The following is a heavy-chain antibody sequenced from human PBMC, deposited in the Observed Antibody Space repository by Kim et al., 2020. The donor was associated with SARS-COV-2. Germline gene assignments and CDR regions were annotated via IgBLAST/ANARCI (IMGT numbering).Heavy chain of an antibody. CDR2: IFYTGTT. V-gene: IGHV4-59*01. CDR1: SGSISTYY. CDR3: AGGGTKVAGFDY. D-gene: IGHD4-17*01. Sequence: SETLSLTCSLSSGSISTYYWSWIRQPPGKGLEWIGYIFYTGTTNYNPSPKSRVTISVDTSKNQFSLKLSSVTAADTAVYYCAGGGTKVAGFDYWGQGALVTVSS. J-gene: IGHJ4*02.